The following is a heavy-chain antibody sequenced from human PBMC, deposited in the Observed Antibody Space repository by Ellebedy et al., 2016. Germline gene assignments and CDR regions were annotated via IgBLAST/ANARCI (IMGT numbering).Heavy chain of an antibody. Sequence: SETLSLXXAVSGGSISSSNWWSWVRQPPGKGLEWIGEIYHSGSTNYNPSLKSRVTISVDKSKNQFSLKLSSVTAADTAVYYCASTGRADWLLTSDGWFDPWGQGTLVTVSS. J-gene: IGHJ5*02. D-gene: IGHD3-9*01. CDR3: ASTGRADWLLTSDGWFDP. V-gene: IGHV4-4*02. CDR2: IYHSGST. CDR1: GGSISSSNW.